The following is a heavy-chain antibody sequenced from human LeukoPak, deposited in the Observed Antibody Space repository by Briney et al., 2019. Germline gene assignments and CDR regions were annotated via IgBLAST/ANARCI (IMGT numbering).Heavy chain of an antibody. CDR2: IYTSGST. V-gene: IGHV4-61*02. CDR3: ARVTGYNHYNWFDP. Sequence: PSETLSLTCTVSGGSISSGSYYWSWIRQPAGKGLEWIGRIYTSGSTNYNPSLKSRVTISVDTSKNQFSLKLSSVTAADTAVYYCARVTGYNHYNWFDPWGQGTLVTVSS. CDR1: GGSISSGSYY. D-gene: IGHD5-24*01. J-gene: IGHJ5*02.